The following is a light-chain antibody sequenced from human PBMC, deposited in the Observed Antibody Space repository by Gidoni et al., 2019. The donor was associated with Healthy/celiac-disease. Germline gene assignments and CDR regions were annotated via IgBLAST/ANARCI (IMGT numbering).Light chain of an antibody. J-gene: IGKJ4*01. CDR2: GAS. CDR3: QKYNNWPFT. CDR1: QSISNN. Sequence: EIVMTHSPATLSLSPGERATVSCRASQSISNNLAWYQQKPGQAPRLLIYGASTRATGIPARFSGSGSGTEFTLTISSLQSEDFAVYYCQKYNNWPFTFGGGTKVEIK. V-gene: IGKV3-15*01.